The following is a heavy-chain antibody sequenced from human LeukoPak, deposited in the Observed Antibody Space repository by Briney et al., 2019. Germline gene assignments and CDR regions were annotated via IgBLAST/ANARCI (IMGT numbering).Heavy chain of an antibody. CDR2: INPNSGGT. CDR1: GYTFTGYY. Sequence: ASVKVSCKASGYTFTGYYMHWVRQAPGQGLEWMGWINPNSGGTNYAQKFQGRVTMTRDTSISTAYMELSRLRSDDTAVYYCAREAAAAYNYFDYWAREPWSPSPQ. V-gene: IGHV1-2*02. CDR3: AREAAAAYNYFDY. D-gene: IGHD6-13*01. J-gene: IGHJ4*02.